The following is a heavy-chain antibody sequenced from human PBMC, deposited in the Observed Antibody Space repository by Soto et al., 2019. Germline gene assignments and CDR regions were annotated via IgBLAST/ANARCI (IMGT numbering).Heavy chain of an antibody. V-gene: IGHV1-18*01. CDR1: GYTFTSYG. Sequence: ASVKVSCKASGYTFTSYGISWVRQAPGQGLEWMGWISAYNGNTNYAQKLQGRVTMTTDTSTSTAYMELRSLRSDDTAVYYCARVGPPYCSGGSCYSVLYYYYYMDVWGKGTTVTVSS. J-gene: IGHJ6*03. CDR2: ISAYNGNT. D-gene: IGHD2-15*01. CDR3: ARVGPPYCSGGSCYSVLYYYYYMDV.